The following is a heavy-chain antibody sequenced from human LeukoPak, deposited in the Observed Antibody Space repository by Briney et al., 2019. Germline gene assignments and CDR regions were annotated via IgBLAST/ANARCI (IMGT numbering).Heavy chain of an antibody. CDR2: IYPGDSDT. J-gene: IGHJ4*02. D-gene: IGHD2-2*01. Sequence: GEPLKISCKGSGYSFITYWIGWVRQMPGKGLEGMGIIYPGDSDTRYSPSFQGQVTISADKSVSTAYLQWSSLKAADSAMYYCARLLGYCTSTNCYGYFDYWGQGTLVTVSS. CDR3: ARLLGYCTSTNCYGYFDY. CDR1: GYSFITYW. V-gene: IGHV5-51*01.